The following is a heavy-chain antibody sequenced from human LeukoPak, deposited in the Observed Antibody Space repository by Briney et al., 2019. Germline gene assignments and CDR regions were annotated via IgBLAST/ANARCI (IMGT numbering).Heavy chain of an antibody. CDR1: GGSISSSSYY. CDR3: AREDPFYDILTGYYGTFDY. D-gene: IGHD3-9*01. Sequence: SETLSLTCTVSGGSISSSSYYWGWIRQPPGKGLEWIGSIYYSGSTYYNPSLKSRVTISVDTSKNQFSLKLSSVTAADTAVYYCAREDPFYDILTGYYGTFDYWGQGTLVTVSS. CDR2: IYYSGST. J-gene: IGHJ4*02. V-gene: IGHV4-39*07.